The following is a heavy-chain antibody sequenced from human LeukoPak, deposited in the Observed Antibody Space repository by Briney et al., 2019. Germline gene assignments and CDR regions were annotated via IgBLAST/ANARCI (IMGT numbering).Heavy chain of an antibody. CDR2: IYYSGST. J-gene: IGHJ4*02. CDR3: ARNYETYFDY. Sequence: SETLSLTCTVSGGSISSGGYYWSWIRQHPGKGLEWIGYIYYSGSTYYNPSLKSRVTISVDTSKNQFSLKLSSVTAADTAVYYCARNYETYFDYWGQGTLVTVSS. CDR1: GGSISSGGYY. D-gene: IGHD3-3*01. V-gene: IGHV4-31*03.